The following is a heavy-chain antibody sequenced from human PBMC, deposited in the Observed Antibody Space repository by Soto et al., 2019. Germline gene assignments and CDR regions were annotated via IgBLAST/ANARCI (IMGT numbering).Heavy chain of an antibody. V-gene: IGHV3-30-3*01. Sequence: PGGSLRLSCAASGFTFSSYAMHWVRQAPGKGLEWVAVISYDGSNKYYADSVKGRFTISRDNSKNTLYMQMNSLRAEDTAVYYCARAMVVVAATRGYYYYYGMDVWGQGTAVTVSS. CDR2: ISYDGSNK. CDR1: GFTFSSYA. CDR3: ARAMVVVAATRGYYYYYGMDV. D-gene: IGHD2-15*01. J-gene: IGHJ6*02.